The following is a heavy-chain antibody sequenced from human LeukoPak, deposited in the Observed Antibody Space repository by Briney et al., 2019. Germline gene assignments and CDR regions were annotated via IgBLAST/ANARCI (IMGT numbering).Heavy chain of an antibody. CDR2: IYYSGST. CDR1: GGSISSSSYY. V-gene: IGHV4-39*01. CDR3: ARLGYCSGGSCHHDY. D-gene: IGHD2-15*01. Sequence: SETLSLTCTVSGGSISSSSYYWAWIRQPPGKGLEWIGTIYYSGSTYYNPSLKSRVTISVDTSKSQFSLKLTSVTAADTAVYYCARLGYCSGGSCHHDYWGQGTLVTVSS. J-gene: IGHJ4*02.